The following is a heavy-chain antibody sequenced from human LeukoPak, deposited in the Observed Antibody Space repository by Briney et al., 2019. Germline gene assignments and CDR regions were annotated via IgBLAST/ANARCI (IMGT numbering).Heavy chain of an antibody. Sequence: SETLSLTCDVSGGSISSGLYSWSWIRQPLGKGLEWIGYIYHTGSTYYNPSLKSRVTISVDTSKNQFSLRLSSVTAADTAVYYCARLQYCSGTSCYWFDPWGQGTLVTVSS. J-gene: IGHJ5*02. CDR2: IYHTGST. V-gene: IGHV4-30-2*01. D-gene: IGHD2-2*01. CDR1: GGSISSGLYS. CDR3: ARLQYCSGTSCYWFDP.